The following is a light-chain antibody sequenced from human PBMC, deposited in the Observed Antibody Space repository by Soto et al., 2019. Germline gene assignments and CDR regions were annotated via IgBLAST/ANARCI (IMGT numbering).Light chain of an antibody. V-gene: IGKV3-20*01. Sequence: EFVLTQSPDTLSLSPGKRATLSCRASQSVSSSYLAWYQQTPGQAPRLLIYGTSNRATGIPDRFSGSGSGTDFTLTISRLGPEDFAVYYCQQYGNSRWTFGQGTKVDIK. CDR1: QSVSSSY. CDR3: QQYGNSRWT. CDR2: GTS. J-gene: IGKJ1*01.